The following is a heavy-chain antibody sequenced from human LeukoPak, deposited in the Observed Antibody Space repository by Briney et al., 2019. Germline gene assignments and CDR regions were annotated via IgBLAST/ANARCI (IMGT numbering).Heavy chain of an antibody. CDR1: GFTFHDYA. Sequence: GGSLRLPCAASGFTFHDYAMHWVRQAPGKGLEWVSGISWNSGSIGYADSVKGRFTISRDNAKNSLYLQMHSLRPEDTALYYCAKGAYSTSASGGDYWGQGTLVTVSS. J-gene: IGHJ4*02. D-gene: IGHD6-6*01. V-gene: IGHV3-9*01. CDR2: ISWNSGSI. CDR3: AKGAYSTSASGGDY.